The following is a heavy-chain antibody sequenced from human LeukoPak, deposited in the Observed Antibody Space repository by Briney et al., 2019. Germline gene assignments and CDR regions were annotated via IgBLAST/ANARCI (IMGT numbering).Heavy chain of an antibody. J-gene: IGHJ4*02. V-gene: IGHV3-23*01. D-gene: IGHD3-9*01. CDR2: ISGSGGST. CDR1: GFTFSSYA. CDR3: ARAPSLSDYDILTGYYGEFDY. Sequence: GGSLRLSCAASGFTFSSYAMSWVRQAPGKGLEWVSVISGSGGSTYYADSVKGRFTISRDNSKNTLYLQMNSLRTEDTAVYYCARAPSLSDYDILTGYYGEFDYWGQGTLVTVSS.